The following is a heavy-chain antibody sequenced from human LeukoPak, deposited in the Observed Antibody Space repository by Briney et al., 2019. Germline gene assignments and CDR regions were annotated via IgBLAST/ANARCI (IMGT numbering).Heavy chain of an antibody. CDR2: ISSSSSYI. D-gene: IGHD6-19*01. CDR3: ARALSSGLDY. CDR1: GFTVSSYS. Sequence: GGPLRLSCAASGFTVSSYSMNWVRQAPGKGLEWVSSISSSSSYIYYADSVKGRFTISRDNATNSLYLQMNSLRAEDTAVYYCARALSSGLDYWGQGTLVTVSS. V-gene: IGHV3-21*01. J-gene: IGHJ4*02.